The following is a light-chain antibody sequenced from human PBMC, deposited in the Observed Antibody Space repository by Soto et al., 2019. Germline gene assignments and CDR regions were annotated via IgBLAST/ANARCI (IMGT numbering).Light chain of an antibody. Sequence: QSALTQPRPVSGSPGQSVTISCTGTSGDVGGSNHVSWYQHHPGQAPKFLIYDVTKRPSGVPDRFSGSKSGNTASLTISGLQAEDGADYYCCSDAGTYTFVFGTGTKVTVL. CDR1: SGDVGGSNH. CDR2: DVT. CDR3: CSDAGTYTFV. J-gene: IGLJ1*01. V-gene: IGLV2-11*01.